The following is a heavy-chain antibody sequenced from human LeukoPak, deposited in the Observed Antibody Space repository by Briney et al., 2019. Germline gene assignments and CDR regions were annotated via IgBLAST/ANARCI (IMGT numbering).Heavy chain of an antibody. V-gene: IGHV3-23*01. CDR1: GFTFSSYA. CDR2: ISGGGGST. J-gene: IGHJ4*02. Sequence: GGSLRLSCAASGFTFSSYAMSWVRQAPGKGLEWVSGISGGGGSTHYADSVKGRFTISRDNSKNTLYLQMNSLRAEDTAVYYCAKVVVAAAVDYWGQGTLVTVSS. D-gene: IGHD6-13*01. CDR3: AKVVVAAAVDY.